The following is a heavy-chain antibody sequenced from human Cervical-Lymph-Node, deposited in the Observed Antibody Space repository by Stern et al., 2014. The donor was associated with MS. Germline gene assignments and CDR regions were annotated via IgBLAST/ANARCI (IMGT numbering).Heavy chain of an antibody. CDR2: ISNSSSYI. Sequence: QLVQSGGGLVKPGGSLRLSCAASGFTFSSYSMTWVRQAPGKGMEWVSSISNSSSYIYYADSVTGRFTISRANAKNSLYLQMNSLIAEDTAVYYCGNGDYGKYDAFDIWGQGTMVTVSS. D-gene: IGHD4-17*01. J-gene: IGHJ3*02. CDR1: GFTFSSYS. V-gene: IGHV3-21*01. CDR3: GNGDYGKYDAFDI.